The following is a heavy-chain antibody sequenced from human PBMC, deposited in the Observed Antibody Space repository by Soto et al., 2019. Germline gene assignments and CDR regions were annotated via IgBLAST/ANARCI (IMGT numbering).Heavy chain of an antibody. D-gene: IGHD3-22*01. CDR1: GYTITSYW. J-gene: IGHJ4*02. Sequence: GESLKISCKSSGYTITSYWIDWVRQMPGKGLEWMGIISPGDSDTKYSPSFQGQVTISADKSISTAYLQWSSLKASDTAMYYCALGFYDSSGYPCYDWGQGTLVTVSS. CDR3: ALGFYDSSGYPCYD. V-gene: IGHV5-51*01. CDR2: ISPGDSDT.